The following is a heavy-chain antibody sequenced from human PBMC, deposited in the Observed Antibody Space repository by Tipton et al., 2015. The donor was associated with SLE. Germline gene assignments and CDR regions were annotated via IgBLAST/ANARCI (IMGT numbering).Heavy chain of an antibody. CDR3: AKDFTNYGMDV. CDR1: GFTFSNYW. J-gene: IGHJ6*02. Sequence: GSLRLSCAASGFTFSNYWMHWVRQVPGERLLWVSRIYTDDSTTTYADSVKGRFTISRDNAKNTVFLQMKSLRVDDTGVYYCAKDFTNYGMDVWGQGTTVTVSS. V-gene: IGHV3-74*01. CDR2: IYTDDSTT. D-gene: IGHD3-16*01.